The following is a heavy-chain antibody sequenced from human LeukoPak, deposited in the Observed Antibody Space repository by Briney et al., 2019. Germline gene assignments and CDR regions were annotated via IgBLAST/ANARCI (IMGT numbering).Heavy chain of an antibody. Sequence: ASVKVSCKASGYTFTSYGISWVPQAPGQGLEWMGWISAYNGNTNYAQKLQGRVTMTTDTSTSTAYMELRSLRSDDTAVYYCARTHYDSSGYPTYYFDYWGQGTLVTVSS. CDR1: GYTFTSYG. CDR3: ARTHYDSSGYPTYYFDY. D-gene: IGHD3-22*01. J-gene: IGHJ4*02. CDR2: ISAYNGNT. V-gene: IGHV1-18*01.